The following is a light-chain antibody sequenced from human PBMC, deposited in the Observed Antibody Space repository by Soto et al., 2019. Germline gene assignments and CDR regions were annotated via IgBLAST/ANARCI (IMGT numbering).Light chain of an antibody. Sequence: PGERATLSCRASQSVSSSYLAWYQQKPGQAPRLLIYGASSRATGIPDRFSGSGSGTDFTLTISRLEPEDFAVYYCQQYGTLSWTFGQGTKVEIK. CDR3: QQYGTLSWT. CDR2: GAS. V-gene: IGKV3-20*01. CDR1: QSVSSSY. J-gene: IGKJ1*01.